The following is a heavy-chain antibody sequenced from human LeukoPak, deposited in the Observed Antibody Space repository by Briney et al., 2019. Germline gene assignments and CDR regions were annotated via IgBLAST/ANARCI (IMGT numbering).Heavy chain of an antibody. V-gene: IGHV1-18*01. J-gene: IGHJ6*03. CDR2: ISGYTGHT. D-gene: IGHD5/OR15-5a*01. CDR1: GYRFNTYA. Sequence: ASVKVSCKASGYRFNTYALSWVQQAPGQGLEWVGWISGYTGHTENAEKFQGRVNMTTDTSTSTAYMELRSLRSDDTAVYYCATQGDYYSSVCHRVYHFFMNVGDKGTAITVSS. CDR3: ATQGDYYSSVCHRVYHFFMNV.